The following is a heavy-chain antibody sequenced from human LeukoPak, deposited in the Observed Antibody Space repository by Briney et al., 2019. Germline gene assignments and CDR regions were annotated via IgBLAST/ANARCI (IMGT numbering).Heavy chain of an antibody. D-gene: IGHD2-2*01. J-gene: IGHJ6*04. CDR2: INPSGGST. V-gene: IGHV1-46*01. Sequence: ASVNVSCKASGYTFTIYYMHWVRQAPGQGLEWMGIINPSGGSTSYAQKFQGRVTMTRDTSTSTVYMELSSLRSEDTAVYYCARDPICSSTSCYYYGMDVWGKGTTVTVSS. CDR1: GYTFTIYY. CDR3: ARDPICSSTSCYYYGMDV.